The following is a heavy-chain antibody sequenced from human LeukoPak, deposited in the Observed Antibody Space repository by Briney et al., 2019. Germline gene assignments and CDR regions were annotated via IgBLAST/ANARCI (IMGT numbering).Heavy chain of an antibody. Sequence: PSETLSLTCAVSGGSISSSNWWSWVRPPPGKGLEWIGEIYHSGSTNYNPSLKSRVTISVDKSKNQFSLKLSSVTAADTAVYYCARVGSSSWVPSYYYGMDVWGQGTTVTVSS. CDR1: GGSISSSNW. J-gene: IGHJ6*02. CDR3: ARVGSSSWVPSYYYGMDV. V-gene: IGHV4-4*02. D-gene: IGHD6-13*01. CDR2: IYHSGST.